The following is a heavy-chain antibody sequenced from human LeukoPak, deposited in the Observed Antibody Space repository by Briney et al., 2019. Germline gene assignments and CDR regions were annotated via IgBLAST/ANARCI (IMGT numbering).Heavy chain of an antibody. V-gene: IGHV1-69*13. D-gene: IGHD6-6*01. J-gene: IGHJ6*02. Sequence: SVKVSCKASGGTFSSYAIRWVRQAPGQGLEWMGGIIPIFGTANYAQKFQGRVTITADESTSTAYMELSSLRSEDTAVYYCARLPLRSIAVGYYGMDVWGQGTTVTVSS. CDR1: GGTFSSYA. CDR2: IIPIFGTA. CDR3: ARLPLRSIAVGYYGMDV.